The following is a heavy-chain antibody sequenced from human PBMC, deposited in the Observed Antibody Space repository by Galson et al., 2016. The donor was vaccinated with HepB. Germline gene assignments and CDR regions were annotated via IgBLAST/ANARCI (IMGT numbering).Heavy chain of an antibody. Sequence: ASGFIFTTYWMDWVRQAPGKGLEWVANINQDGSVKYYVDSVRGRFTVSRDNSKNSLYLQMNSLRVEDTAVYYCATQLDFWGQGTLVTVSS. CDR1: GFIFTTYW. CDR3: ATQLDF. J-gene: IGHJ4*02. V-gene: IGHV3-7*01. CDR2: INQDGSVK.